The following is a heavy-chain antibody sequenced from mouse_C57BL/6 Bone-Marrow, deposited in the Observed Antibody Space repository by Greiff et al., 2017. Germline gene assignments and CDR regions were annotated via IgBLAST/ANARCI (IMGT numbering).Heavy chain of an antibody. D-gene: IGHD2-10*02. CDR1: GFTFSSYA. CDR2: ISSGGDYI. CDR3: TRASSLGNFDY. V-gene: IGHV5-9-1*02. J-gene: IGHJ2*01. Sequence: EVQGVESGEGLVKPGGSLKLSCAASGFTFSSYAMSWVRQTPEKRLEWVAYISSGGDYIYYADPVKGRFTISRANARNTLYLQMSSLKSEDTAIYYCTRASSLGNFDYWGQGTTLTGSS.